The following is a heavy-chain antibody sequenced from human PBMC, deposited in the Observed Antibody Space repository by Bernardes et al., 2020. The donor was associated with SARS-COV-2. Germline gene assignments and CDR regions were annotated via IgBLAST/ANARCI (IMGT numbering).Heavy chain of an antibody. CDR2: ISSNGGST. J-gene: IGHJ6*02. Sequence: GSLRLSCAASGFTFSSYAMHWVRQAPGKGLEYVSAISSNGGSTYYADSVKGRFTISRDNSKNTLYLQMGSLRAEDMAVYYCARGLSSSNYYYGMDVWGQGTTVTVSS. D-gene: IGHD6-6*01. CDR3: ARGLSSSNYYYGMDV. CDR1: GFTFSSYA. V-gene: IGHV3-64*02.